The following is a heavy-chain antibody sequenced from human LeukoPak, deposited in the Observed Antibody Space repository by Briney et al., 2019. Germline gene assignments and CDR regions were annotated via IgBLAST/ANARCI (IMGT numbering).Heavy chain of an antibody. J-gene: IGHJ4*02. CDR3: ARALRITSTPALGY. Sequence: GGSLRLSCAASGFTFSSYGMNWVRQAPGKGLEWVSYISSSSSTIYYADSVKGRFTISRDNAKNSLYLQMNSLRAEDTAVYYCARALRITSTPALGYWGQGTLVTVSS. D-gene: IGHD3-3*01. V-gene: IGHV3-48*01. CDR2: ISSSSSTI. CDR1: GFTFSSYG.